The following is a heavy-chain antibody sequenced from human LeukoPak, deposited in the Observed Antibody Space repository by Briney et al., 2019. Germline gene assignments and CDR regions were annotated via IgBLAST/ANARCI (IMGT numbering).Heavy chain of an antibody. Sequence: GGSLRLSCAASGFTFSDYAVHWVRQAPGKGLEWVALISYDGTNKYYGDSVKGRFTISRDNSENTLYLQMNSLRAEDTAVYYCAKEWELLDYFDYWGQGTLVTVSS. J-gene: IGHJ4*02. CDR3: AKEWELLDYFDY. CDR2: ISYDGTNK. CDR1: GFTFSDYA. D-gene: IGHD1-26*01. V-gene: IGHV3-30-3*01.